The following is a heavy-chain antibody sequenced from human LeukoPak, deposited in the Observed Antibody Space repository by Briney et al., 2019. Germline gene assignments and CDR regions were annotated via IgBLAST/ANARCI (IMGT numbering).Heavy chain of an antibody. D-gene: IGHD5-18*01. Sequence: GGSLRLSCAASGFTFSSYGMHWVRQAPGKGLESMAAISYDGRNKEYVDSVKGRFTISRDNSKNTLYLQMNSLRAEDTAVYYCAKDRGYSHGFDYWGQGTLVTVSS. CDR1: GFTFSSYG. J-gene: IGHJ4*02. V-gene: IGHV3-30*18. CDR3: AKDRGYSHGFDY. CDR2: ISYDGRNK.